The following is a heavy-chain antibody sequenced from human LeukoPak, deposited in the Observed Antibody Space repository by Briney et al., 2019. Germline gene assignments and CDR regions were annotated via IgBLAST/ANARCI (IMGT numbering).Heavy chain of an antibody. J-gene: IGHJ6*03. D-gene: IGHD6-13*01. V-gene: IGHV1-69*13. CDR2: IIPIFGTA. CDR1: GGTFSSYS. Sequence: SVKVSCKASGGTFSSYSLSWVRQATGQGLEWMGGIIPIFGTANYAQKFQGRVTITADESTSTAYMELSSLRSEDTAVYYCARDGGQVAAAGTTNYYYYMDVWGKGTTVTVSS. CDR3: ARDGGQVAAAGTTNYYYYMDV.